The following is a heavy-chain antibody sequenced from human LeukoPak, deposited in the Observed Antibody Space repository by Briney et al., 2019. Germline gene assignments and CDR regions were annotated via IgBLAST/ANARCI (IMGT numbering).Heavy chain of an antibody. CDR2: INPNSGGT. Sequence: GASVKVSCKASGYTFSRYALNWVRQAPGQGLEWMGWINPNSGGTNYAQKFQGRVTMTRDTSISTAYMELSRLRSDDTAVYYCARATPAPFYSGSYDLDYWGQGTLVTVSS. CDR1: GYTFSRYA. D-gene: IGHD1-26*01. CDR3: ARATPAPFYSGSYDLDY. J-gene: IGHJ4*02. V-gene: IGHV1-2*02.